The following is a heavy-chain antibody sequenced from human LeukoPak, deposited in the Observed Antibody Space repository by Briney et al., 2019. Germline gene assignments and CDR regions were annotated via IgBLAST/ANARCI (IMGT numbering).Heavy chain of an antibody. Sequence: SETLSLTCIVSGGSISSSSYYWGWIRQPPGRGLEWIGSIYYSGSTYYNSSLKSRLTISVDTSKEQFSLKLSSVTAADAAVYYCVGHDRIIASPVLWGQGTLVTVSS. D-gene: IGHD2-15*01. CDR3: VGHDRIIASPVL. CDR1: GGSISSSSYY. V-gene: IGHV4-39*01. CDR2: IYYSGST. J-gene: IGHJ4*02.